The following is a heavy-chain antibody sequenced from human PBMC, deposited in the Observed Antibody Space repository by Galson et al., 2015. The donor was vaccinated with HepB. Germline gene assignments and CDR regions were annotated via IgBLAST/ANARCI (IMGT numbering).Heavy chain of an antibody. D-gene: IGHD2-2*01. V-gene: IGHV1-69*13. Sequence: SVKVSCKASGGTFSSYAISWVRQAPGQGLEWMGGIIPIFGTANYAQKFQGRVTITADGSTSTAYMELSSLRSEDTAVYYCARGGRYCSSTSCYQRYWGQGTLVTVSS. CDR2: IIPIFGTA. J-gene: IGHJ4*02. CDR1: GGTFSSYA. CDR3: ARGGRYCSSTSCYQRY.